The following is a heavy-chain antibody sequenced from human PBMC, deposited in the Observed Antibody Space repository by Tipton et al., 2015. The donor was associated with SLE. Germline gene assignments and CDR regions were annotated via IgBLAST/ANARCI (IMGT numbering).Heavy chain of an antibody. Sequence: QSGAEVKKPGASMKVSCKASGYTFTSYGISWVRQAPGQGLEWMGWISAYNGNTNYAQKFQGRATMTTDTSTSTVYMELSSLTSDDTAVYYCARHSPPMDISPIAAWGQGTLVTVS. V-gene: IGHV1-18*01. CDR1: GYTFTSYG. CDR3: ARHSPPMDISPIAA. D-gene: IGHD5-12*01. J-gene: IGHJ5*02. CDR2: ISAYNGNT.